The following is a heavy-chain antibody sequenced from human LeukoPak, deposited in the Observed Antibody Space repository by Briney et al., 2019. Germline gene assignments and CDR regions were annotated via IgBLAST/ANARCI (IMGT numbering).Heavy chain of an antibody. CDR2: IYPGDSDT. CDR3: ARGGTRYCSGGSCYSSWSSDY. J-gene: IGHJ4*02. V-gene: IGHV5-51*01. D-gene: IGHD2-15*01. CDR1: GYSLTSYW. Sequence: GESLKISCKGSGYSLTSYWIGWVRQMPGKGLEWMGIIYPGDSDTRDSPSFQGQVTISADKSISTAYLQWSSLKASDTAMYYCARGGTRYCSGGSCYSSWSSDYWGQGTLVTVSS.